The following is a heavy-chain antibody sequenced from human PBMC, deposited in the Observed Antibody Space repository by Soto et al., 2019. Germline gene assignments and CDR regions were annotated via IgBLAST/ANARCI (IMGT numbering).Heavy chain of an antibody. CDR2: IYYSGST. CDR3: ARDKIGATRFFDY. Sequence: SETLSLTCTVSGGSISSGGYYWSWIRQHPGKGLEWIGYIYYSGSTYYNPSLKSRVTISVDTSKNQFSLKLSSVTAADTAVYYCARDKIGATRFFDYWGQATLVTVSS. J-gene: IGHJ4*02. CDR1: GGSISSGGYY. V-gene: IGHV4-31*03. D-gene: IGHD1-26*01.